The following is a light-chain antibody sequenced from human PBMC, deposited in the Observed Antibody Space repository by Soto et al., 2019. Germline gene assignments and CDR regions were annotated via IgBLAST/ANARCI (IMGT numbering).Light chain of an antibody. CDR2: AAS. J-gene: IGKJ2*01. CDR3: QQSYSSGYT. CDR1: QRINTY. V-gene: IGKV1-39*01. Sequence: DIQMTQSPSSLSASVGDRVTITCRASQRINTYLNWYQLRPGKAPNLLIYAASSLKSGVPSRFSGSGSGTDFTLTISSLQPEDFATYYCQQSYSSGYTFGQGTRLEIK.